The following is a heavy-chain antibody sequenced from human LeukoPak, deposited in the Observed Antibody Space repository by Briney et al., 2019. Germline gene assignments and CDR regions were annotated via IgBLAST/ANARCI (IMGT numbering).Heavy chain of an antibody. Sequence: SETLSLTCTVSGASISSGTYYWSWIRQLPGKGLEWIGYISHSGSTFYNPSLKSRVTVSVDTSKNQFSLKLSSVTAADTAVYYCARDRSTVTPPQPDVFDIWGQGTMVTVSS. J-gene: IGHJ3*02. CDR2: ISHSGST. D-gene: IGHD4-17*01. CDR3: ARDRSTVTPPQPDVFDI. CDR1: GASISSGTYY. V-gene: IGHV4-30-2*01.